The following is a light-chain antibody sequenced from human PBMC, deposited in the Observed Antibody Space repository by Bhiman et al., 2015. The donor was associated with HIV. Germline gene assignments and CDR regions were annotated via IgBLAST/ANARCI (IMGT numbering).Light chain of an antibody. Sequence: SYELTQPPSVSVSPGQTASITCSGDKLGYKYACWYQQKPGQSPVLVIYQDSKRPSGIPERLSGSNSGNTATLTISATQAMDEADYYCQAWDSSTATYVFGTGTKVTVL. V-gene: IGLV3-1*01. J-gene: IGLJ1*01. CDR3: QAWDSSTATYV. CDR2: QDS. CDR1: KLGYKY.